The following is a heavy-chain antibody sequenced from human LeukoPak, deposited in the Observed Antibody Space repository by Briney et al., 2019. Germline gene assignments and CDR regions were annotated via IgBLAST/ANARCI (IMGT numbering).Heavy chain of an antibody. CDR3: ARLNGGY. Sequence: SETLSLTCTVSGGSISDYYWSWVRQPPGRGLEWIGYINYSGSTNYNPSLKSRVTISVDTSKNQFSLKVTSVTAADTAVYYCARLNGGYWGQGTLVTVSS. V-gene: IGHV4-59*08. D-gene: IGHD1-1*01. CDR1: GGSISDYY. CDR2: INYSGST. J-gene: IGHJ4*02.